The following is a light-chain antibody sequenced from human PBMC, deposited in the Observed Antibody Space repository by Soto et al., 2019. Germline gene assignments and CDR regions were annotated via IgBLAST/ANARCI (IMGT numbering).Light chain of an antibody. Sequence: DIQMTQSPSTLSASVGDRVTITCRASQSISSWLAWYQQKPGKAPKLLIYDASSLESGVPSRFSGSGPGTEFTLTISSLQPDDFETYYCQQYNSYSGKFGQGTKVDI. CDR1: QSISSW. V-gene: IGKV1-5*01. CDR2: DAS. J-gene: IGKJ1*01. CDR3: QQYNSYSGK.